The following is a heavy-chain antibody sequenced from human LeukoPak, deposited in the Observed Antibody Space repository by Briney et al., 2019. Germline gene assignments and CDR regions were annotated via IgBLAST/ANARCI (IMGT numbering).Heavy chain of an antibody. J-gene: IGHJ6*02. CDR2: IYYSGST. CDR1: GGSFSGYY. D-gene: IGHD4-17*01. Sequence: PSETLSLTCAVYGGSFSGYYWSWIRQPPGKGLEWIGYIYYSGSTYYNPSLKSRVTISVDTSKNQFSLKLSSVTAADTAVYYCARGAVTTYSYGMDVWGQGTTVTVSS. CDR3: ARGAVTTYSYGMDV. V-gene: IGHV4-30-4*01.